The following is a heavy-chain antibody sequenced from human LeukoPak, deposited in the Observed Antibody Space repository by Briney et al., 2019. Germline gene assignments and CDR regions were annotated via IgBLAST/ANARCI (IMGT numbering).Heavy chain of an antibody. CDR2: ISAYNGNT. CDR3: ARTVAGAHLVDY. V-gene: IGHV1-18*01. J-gene: IGHJ4*02. D-gene: IGHD6-19*01. Sequence: ASVKVSCKASGYTFTSYGISWARQAPGQGLEWMGWISAYNGNTNYAQKLQGRVTMTTDTSTSTAYMELRSLRSDDTAVYYCARTVAGAHLVDYWGQGTLVTVSS. CDR1: GYTFTSYG.